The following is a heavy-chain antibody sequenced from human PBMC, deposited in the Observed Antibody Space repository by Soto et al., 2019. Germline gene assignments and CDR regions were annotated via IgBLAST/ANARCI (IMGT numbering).Heavy chain of an antibody. V-gene: IGHV4-31*03. J-gene: IGHJ6*02. CDR1: GGSISSGGYY. D-gene: IGHD2-15*01. Sequence: SETLSLTCTVSGGSISSGGYYWSWIRQHPGKGLEWIGYIYYSGSTYYNPSLKSRVTISVDTSKNQFSLKLSSVTAADTAVYYCARDNCSGGSCYPPGDYGMDVWGQGTTVTVSS. CDR3: ARDNCSGGSCYPPGDYGMDV. CDR2: IYYSGST.